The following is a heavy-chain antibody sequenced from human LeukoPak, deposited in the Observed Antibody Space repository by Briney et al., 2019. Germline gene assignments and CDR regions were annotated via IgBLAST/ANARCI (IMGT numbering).Heavy chain of an antibody. CDR1: GYTFTSYA. Sequence: ASVKVSCKASGYTFTSYAMHWVRQAPGQRLEWMGWINAGNGNTKYSQKFQGRVTITRDTSASTAYMELSSLRSEDTAVYYCARSLEVGATDFDYWGQGTLVTVSS. CDR2: INAGNGNT. D-gene: IGHD1-26*01. J-gene: IGHJ4*02. V-gene: IGHV1-3*01. CDR3: ARSLEVGATDFDY.